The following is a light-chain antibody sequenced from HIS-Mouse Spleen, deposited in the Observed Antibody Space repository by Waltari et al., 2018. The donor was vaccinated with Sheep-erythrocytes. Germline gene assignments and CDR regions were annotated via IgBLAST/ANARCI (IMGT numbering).Light chain of an antibody. Sequence: DIVMTQSPDSLAVSLGERATINCKSSQSVLYSSNNKNYLAWYQQKPGQPPKLLIYWASTRESGVPDRCSGSGSGTDFTLTISSLQAEDVAVYYCQQYYSTLTFGGETKVEIK. CDR2: WAS. CDR3: QQYYSTLT. CDR1: QSVLYSSNNKNY. V-gene: IGKV4-1*01. J-gene: IGKJ4*01.